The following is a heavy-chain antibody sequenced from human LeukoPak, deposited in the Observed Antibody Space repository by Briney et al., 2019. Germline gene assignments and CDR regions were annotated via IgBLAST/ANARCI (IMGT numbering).Heavy chain of an antibody. CDR3: ARERGWELPSSFDS. J-gene: IGHJ4*02. CDR1: GFTFNNYW. V-gene: IGHV3-7*01. CDR2: IKPDGGDK. Sequence: GGSLRLSCAASGFTFNNYWMSWARQAPGKGLEWVANIKPDGGDKYYVGSVKGRFTISRDNDKNSMCLQMNSLRAEDTAVYYCARERGWELPSSFDSWGQGTLVTVSS. D-gene: IGHD1-26*01.